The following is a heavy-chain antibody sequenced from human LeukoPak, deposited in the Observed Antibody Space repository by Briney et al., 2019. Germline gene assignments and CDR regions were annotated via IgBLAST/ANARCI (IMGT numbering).Heavy chain of an antibody. CDR2: INPSGGST. J-gene: IGHJ3*02. CDR3: ACLPYAFDI. V-gene: IGHV1-46*01. Sequence: GASVKVSCKASGYTFTTYYIHWVRQAPGQGLEWMALINPSGGSTHYAQKFQGRVTVTRDTSTSTVYMELTSLRSGDTAVYYCACLPYAFDIWGQGTMVTVSS. CDR1: GYTFTTYY.